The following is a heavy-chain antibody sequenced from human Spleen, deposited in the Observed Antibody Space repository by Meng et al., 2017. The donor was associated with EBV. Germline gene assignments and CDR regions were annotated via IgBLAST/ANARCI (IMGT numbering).Heavy chain of an antibody. J-gene: IGHJ5*02. V-gene: IGHV4-39*01. D-gene: IGHD3-10*01. CDR3: ARLEGDGTGSYFVT. CDR2: LYYNGST. CDR1: RGSITSSSFY. Sequence: QVELLGSGPGLGKPSETLSVTCTVSRGSITSSSFYWGWVRQPPGKGLEWIGSLYYNGSTFYRLSLNRRVTISAATSRRQFSLKFNSVTPADTAVYFCARLEGDGTGSYFVTWGQGTLVTVSS.